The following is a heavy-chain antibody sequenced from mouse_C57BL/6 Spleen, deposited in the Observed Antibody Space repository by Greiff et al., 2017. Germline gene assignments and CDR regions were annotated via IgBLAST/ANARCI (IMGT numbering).Heavy chain of an antibody. Sequence: VKVVESGPELVKPGASVKISCKASGYAFSSSWMNWVKQRPGKGLEWIGRIYPGDGDTNYNGKFKGKATLTADKSSSTAYMQLRSLTSEDSAVYFCASSERGYYGNYGDAMDYWGQGTSVTVSS. CDR2: IYPGDGDT. J-gene: IGHJ4*01. CDR1: GYAFSSSW. V-gene: IGHV1-82*01. CDR3: ASSERGYYGNYGDAMDY. D-gene: IGHD2-1*01.